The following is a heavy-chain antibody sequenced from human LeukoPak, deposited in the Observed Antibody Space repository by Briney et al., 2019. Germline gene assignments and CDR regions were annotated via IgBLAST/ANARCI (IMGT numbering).Heavy chain of an antibody. V-gene: IGHV1-2*02. J-gene: IGHJ4*02. Sequence: ASVKVSCKASGYTFTGYYMHWVRQAPGQGLEWMGWINPNSGGTNYAQKFQGRVTMTRDTSISTAYMELSRLRSDDTAVYYCASPGYCYDSSGYYYMAYWGQGTLVTVSS. CDR1: GYTFTGYY. CDR2: INPNSGGT. CDR3: ASPGYCYDSSGYYYMAY. D-gene: IGHD3-22*01.